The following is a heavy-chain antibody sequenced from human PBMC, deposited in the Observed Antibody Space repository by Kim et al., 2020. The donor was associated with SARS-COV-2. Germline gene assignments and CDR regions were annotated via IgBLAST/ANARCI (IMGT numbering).Heavy chain of an antibody. D-gene: IGHD6-19*01. J-gene: IGHJ4*02. CDR2: INGGGGST. Sequence: GGSLRLSCAASGFTFSSYAMSWVRQAPGKGLQWVSGINGGGGSTSYADSVKGRFTITRDNSRNTLYLQMNSLRVEDTAVYHCAKDPYTSGWYRAGDSWGQGTLVTVSS. V-gene: IGHV3-23*01. CDR1: GFTFSSYA. CDR3: AKDPYTSGWYRAGDS.